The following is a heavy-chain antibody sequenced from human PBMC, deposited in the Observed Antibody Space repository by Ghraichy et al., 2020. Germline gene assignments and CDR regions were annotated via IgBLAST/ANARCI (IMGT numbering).Heavy chain of an antibody. V-gene: IGHV4-59*01. CDR3: ARGGYGDFLKYFDY. CDR1: GGSISSYY. D-gene: IGHD4-17*01. CDR2: IYYSGST. J-gene: IGHJ4*02. Sequence: SETLSLTCTVSGGSISSYYWSWIRQPPGKGLEWIGYIYYSGSTNYNPSLKSRVTISVDTSKNQFSLKLSSVTAADTAVYYCARGGYGDFLKYFDYWGQGTLVTVSS.